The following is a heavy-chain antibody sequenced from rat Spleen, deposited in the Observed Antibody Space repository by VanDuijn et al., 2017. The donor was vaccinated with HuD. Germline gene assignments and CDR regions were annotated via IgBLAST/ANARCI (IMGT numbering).Heavy chain of an antibody. V-gene: IGHV5-25*01. Sequence: EVQLVESGGGLVQPGRSLKLSCAASRFTFSSFPMAWVRQAPKKGLEWVASISSGGGGTYYSDSVKGRFTISRDIAKSTLYLQMDSLGSEDTATYYCARRHYGYTDYFDYWGQGVMVTVSS. CDR1: RFTFSSFP. J-gene: IGHJ2*01. CDR3: ARRHYGYTDYFDY. D-gene: IGHD1-11*01. CDR2: ISSGGGGT.